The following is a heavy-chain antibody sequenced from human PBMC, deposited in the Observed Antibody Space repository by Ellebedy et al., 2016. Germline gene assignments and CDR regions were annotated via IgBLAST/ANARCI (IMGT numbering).Heavy chain of an antibody. CDR3: ARDRLKYYYDSSGYTD. D-gene: IGHD3-22*01. CDR1: GFTFSSYA. CDR2: ISGSGGST. Sequence: GESLKISXAASGFTFSSYAMSWVRQAPGKGLEWVSAISGSGGSTYYADSVKGRFTISRDNSKNTLYLQMNSLRAEDTAVYYCARDRLKYYYDSSGYTDWGQGTMVTVSS. V-gene: IGHV3-23*01. J-gene: IGHJ3*01.